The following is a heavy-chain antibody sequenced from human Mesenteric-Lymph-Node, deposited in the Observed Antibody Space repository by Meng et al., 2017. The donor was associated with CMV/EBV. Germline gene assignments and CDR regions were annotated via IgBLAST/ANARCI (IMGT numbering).Heavy chain of an antibody. D-gene: IGHD2-2*02. CDR3: ARDIVLVVPAAIRGGDNYYYYYGMDV. J-gene: IGHJ6*02. V-gene: IGHV3-7*01. CDR1: GFTFSSYW. Sequence: GGSLRLSCAASGFTFSSYWMSWVRQAPGKGLEWVANIKQDGSEKYYVDSVKGRFTISRDNAKNSLYLQMDSLRAEDTAVYYCARDIVLVVPAAIRGGDNYYYYYGMDVWGQGTTVTVSS. CDR2: IKQDGSEK.